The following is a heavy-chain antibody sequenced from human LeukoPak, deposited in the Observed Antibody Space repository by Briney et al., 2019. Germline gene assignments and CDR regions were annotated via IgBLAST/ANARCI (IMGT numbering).Heavy chain of an antibody. CDR1: GGSISSYS. Sequence: SETLSLTCTVSGGSISSYSWSWIRQPPGKGLEWIGYIYSSGGTNHNPSLKSRVTISVSTSRNQFSLKLSSVTAADTAVYYCARHLDYGDHQGAFDIWGQGTMVTVSS. D-gene: IGHD4-17*01. V-gene: IGHV4-59*08. J-gene: IGHJ3*02. CDR3: ARHLDYGDHQGAFDI. CDR2: IYSSGGT.